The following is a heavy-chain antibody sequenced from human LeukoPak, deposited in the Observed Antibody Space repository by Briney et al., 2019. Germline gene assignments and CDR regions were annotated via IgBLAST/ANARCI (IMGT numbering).Heavy chain of an antibody. CDR2: IYYSGST. V-gene: IGHV4-31*03. D-gene: IGHD4-11*01. Sequence: SQTLSLTCTVPGGSISSGGYYWSWTRQHPGKGLEWIGYIYYSGSTYYNPSLKSRVTISVDTSKNQFSLKLSSVTAADTAVYYCARESSNYEYFQHWGQGTLVTVSS. CDR1: GGSISSGGYY. J-gene: IGHJ1*01. CDR3: ARESSNYEYFQH.